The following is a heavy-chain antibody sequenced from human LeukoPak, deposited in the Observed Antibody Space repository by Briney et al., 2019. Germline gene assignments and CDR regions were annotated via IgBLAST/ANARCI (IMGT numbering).Heavy chain of an antibody. CDR2: INGSGSFT. Sequence: GGSLRLSCAASGFTFSNYVMGWVRQDPGKGLQWVSIINGSGSFTSYADSVKGRLTISRDNSKNTLYLQMNSLRAEDTAVYYCAKDRGLGFSSTSCYDYWGQGTLVTVSS. V-gene: IGHV3-23*01. CDR1: GFTFSNYV. D-gene: IGHD2-2*01. J-gene: IGHJ4*02. CDR3: AKDRGLGFSSTSCYDY.